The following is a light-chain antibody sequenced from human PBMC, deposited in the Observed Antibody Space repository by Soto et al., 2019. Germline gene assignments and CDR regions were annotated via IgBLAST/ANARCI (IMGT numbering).Light chain of an antibody. J-gene: IGKJ1*01. CDR3: LQYNNWWT. Sequence: ETVMTQSAATLSVSPGGRTTLSCRATRSVNTNLAWYQQKPGPAPRLLICGASIRATGVPDRFRGSGSGTEFTLSISSLQSEDFAVYYCLQYNNWWTFGQGSKVDI. CDR2: GAS. V-gene: IGKV3-15*01. CDR1: RSVNTN.